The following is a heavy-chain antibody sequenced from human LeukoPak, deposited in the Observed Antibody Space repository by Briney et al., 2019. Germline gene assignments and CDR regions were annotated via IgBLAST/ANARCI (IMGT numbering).Heavy chain of an antibody. CDR3: ARLSVAGTSGYYYKDV. CDR1: GYSISSGYY. CDR2: IYHSGST. V-gene: IGHV4-38-2*01. J-gene: IGHJ6*03. Sequence: SETLSLTCAVSGYSISSGYYWGWIRQPPGKGLEWIGSIYHSGSTYYNPSLKTRVTISVDTSKNQFSLKLSTVTAADTAVYYCARLSVAGTSGYYYKDVWGKGTTVTVSS. D-gene: IGHD6-19*01.